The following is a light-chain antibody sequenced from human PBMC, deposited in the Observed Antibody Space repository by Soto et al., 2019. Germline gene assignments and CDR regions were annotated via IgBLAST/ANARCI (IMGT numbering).Light chain of an antibody. J-gene: IGLJ3*02. CDR1: SSNIGSHS. CDR3: ATWDDSLTVVV. CDR2: RNN. Sequence: QSALTQPPSASETPGQRVTISCSGSSSNIGSHSVYWYQQLPGTAPKLLIYRNNERPSGVPDRFSGSKSGTSASLAISGLRSEDEADYYCATWDDSLTVVVFGGGTKVTVL. V-gene: IGLV1-47*01.